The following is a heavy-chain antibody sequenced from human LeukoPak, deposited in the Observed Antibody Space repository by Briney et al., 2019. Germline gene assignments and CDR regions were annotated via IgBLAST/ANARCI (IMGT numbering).Heavy chain of an antibody. V-gene: IGHV3-7*03. J-gene: IGHJ4*02. CDR3: ARNEKWGRDY. D-gene: IGHD1-26*01. Sequence: GGSLRLSCAASGFTSSSHWMSWVRQAPGKGLEWVANIVQDGSQKYYVDSVKGRFTISRDNGKNSLYLQMNSLRAEDTAVYYCARNEKWGRDYWGQGTLVTVSS. CDR1: GFTSSSHW. CDR2: IVQDGSQK.